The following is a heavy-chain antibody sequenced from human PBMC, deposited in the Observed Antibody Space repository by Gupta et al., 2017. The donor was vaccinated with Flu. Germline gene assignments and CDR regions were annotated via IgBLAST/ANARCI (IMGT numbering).Heavy chain of an antibody. CDR3: ARVNGGGSEGIDY. V-gene: IGHV3-11*01. CDR2: ISGSGTTI. D-gene: IGHD1-26*01. J-gene: IGHJ4*02. Sequence: GKGLEWISHISGSGTTIYYADSVKGRFTISRDNAKKSLSLQMNSLRAEDTAVYYCARVNGGGSEGIDYWGQGTLVTVSS.